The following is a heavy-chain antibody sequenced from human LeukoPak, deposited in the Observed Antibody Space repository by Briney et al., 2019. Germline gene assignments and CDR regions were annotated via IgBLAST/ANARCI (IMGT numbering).Heavy chain of an antibody. CDR3: ARGVDLLAFDI. Sequence: GGSLRLSCAASGFTVSSNYMSWVRQAPGKGLEWVSVIYSGGSTYYADSVKGRFTISRDNSKNTLYLQMNSLRAEDTAVYYCARGVDLLAFDIWGQGTTVTVSS. J-gene: IGHJ3*02. V-gene: IGHV3-53*01. CDR2: IYSGGST. CDR1: GFTVSSNY. D-gene: IGHD3-3*01.